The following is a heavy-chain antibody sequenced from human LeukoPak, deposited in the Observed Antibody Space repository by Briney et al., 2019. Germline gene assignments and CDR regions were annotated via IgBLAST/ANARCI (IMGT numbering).Heavy chain of an antibody. CDR2: MYNSGTS. CDR3: ARDRVAAAGTNWFDP. CDR1: GASITSHPW. J-gene: IGHJ5*02. Sequence: SGTLSLTCAVSGASITSHPWNWVRQPPGKGLEWIGEMYNSGTSTFKPSLRSRVIMFFDESKNHFSLKLNSVTAADTAVYYCARDRVAAAGTNWFDPWGQGTLVTVSS. D-gene: IGHD6-13*01. V-gene: IGHV4-4*02.